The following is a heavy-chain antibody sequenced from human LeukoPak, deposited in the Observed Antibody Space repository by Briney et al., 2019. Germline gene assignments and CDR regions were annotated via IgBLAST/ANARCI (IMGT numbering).Heavy chain of an antibody. CDR1: GFTFNNYG. CDR2: ISHDGSVK. D-gene: IGHD6-19*01. CDR3: AKEGTTYSSTWFDS. Sequence: GGSLRLSCAASGFTFNNYGMQWVRQTPGKGLEWVTVISHDGSVKHYADSVKGRFTITRDTSKNTVYLQMNSLRPEDTAVYYCAKEGTTYSSTWFDSWGQGTLVTVSS. V-gene: IGHV3-30*18. J-gene: IGHJ5*01.